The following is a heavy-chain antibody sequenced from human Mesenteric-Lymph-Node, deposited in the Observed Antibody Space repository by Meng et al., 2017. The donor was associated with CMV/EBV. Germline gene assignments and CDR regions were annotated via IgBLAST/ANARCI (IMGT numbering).Heavy chain of an antibody. Sequence: SETLSLTCAVSGASVSSGSYYWTWIRQTPGKGLEWIGYIYSSGSTKYSPSLRSRVTMSVDTSKNQFSLHLNSLTAADTAVYYCARDVWSSSSWYGWFDPWGQGTLVTVSS. CDR1: GASVSSGSYY. CDR3: ARDVWSSSSWYGWFDP. J-gene: IGHJ5*02. V-gene: IGHV4-61*01. D-gene: IGHD6-13*01. CDR2: IYSSGST.